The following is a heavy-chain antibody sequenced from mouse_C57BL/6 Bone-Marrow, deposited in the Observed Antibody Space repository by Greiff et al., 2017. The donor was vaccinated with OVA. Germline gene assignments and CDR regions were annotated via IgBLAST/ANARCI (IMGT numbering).Heavy chain of an antibody. V-gene: IGHV5-4*01. Sequence: EVQVVESGGGLVKPGGSLKLSCAASGFTFSSYAMSWVRQTPEKRLEWVATISDGGSYTYYPDNVKGRFTISRDNAKNNLYLQMSHLKSEDTAMYYCARDIVATRAYWGQGTLVTVSA. CDR1: GFTFSSYA. D-gene: IGHD1-1*01. CDR2: ISDGGSYT. J-gene: IGHJ3*01. CDR3: ARDIVATRAY.